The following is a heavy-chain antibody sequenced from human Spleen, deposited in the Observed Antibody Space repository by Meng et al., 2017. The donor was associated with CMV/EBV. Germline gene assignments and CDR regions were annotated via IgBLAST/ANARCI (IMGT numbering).Heavy chain of an antibody. V-gene: IGHV3-13*01. Sequence: GGSLRLSCAASGFTFSSYGMHWVRQAAGKGLEWVSGIATAGDTYYAGSVKGRFTISRENAKNSLYLQMDSLRAGDTAVYYCARDRNIVGPTGRTYYYYGMDVWGQGTTVTVSS. J-gene: IGHJ6*02. CDR1: GFTFSSYG. D-gene: IGHD1-26*01. CDR2: IATAGDT. CDR3: ARDRNIVGPTGRTYYYYGMDV.